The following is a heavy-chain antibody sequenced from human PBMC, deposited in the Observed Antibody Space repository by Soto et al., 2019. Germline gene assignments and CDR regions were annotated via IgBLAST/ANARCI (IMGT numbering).Heavy chain of an antibody. CDR1: GFTFSSYA. D-gene: IGHD4-17*01. CDR3: AKDLLDYGDYRDAFDI. J-gene: IGHJ3*02. CDR2: ISGSGGST. Sequence: GGSLRLSCAASGFTFSSYAMSRVRQAPGKGLEWVSAISGSGGSTYYADSVKGRFTISRDNSKNTLYLQMNSLRAEDTAVYYCAKDLLDYGDYRDAFDIWGQGTMVTVSS. V-gene: IGHV3-23*01.